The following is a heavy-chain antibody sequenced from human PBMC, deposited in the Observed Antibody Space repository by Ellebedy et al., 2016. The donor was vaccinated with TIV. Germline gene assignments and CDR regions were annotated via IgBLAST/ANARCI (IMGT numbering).Heavy chain of an antibody. Sequence: PGGSLRLSCKGSGYSFASYWSAWVRQMPGKGLEWMGSVYPGDSDTRYSPSFQGPVTISSDKSISTAYLQWSSLKASDTAMYYCAASRLGVYDYYYWGQGTLVTVSS. V-gene: IGHV5-51*01. D-gene: IGHD5/OR15-5a*01. CDR2: VYPGDSDT. CDR3: AASRLGVYDYYY. J-gene: IGHJ4*02. CDR1: GYSFASYW.